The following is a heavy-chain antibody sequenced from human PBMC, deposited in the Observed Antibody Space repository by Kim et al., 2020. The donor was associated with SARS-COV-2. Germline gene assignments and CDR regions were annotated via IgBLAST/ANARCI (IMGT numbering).Heavy chain of an antibody. D-gene: IGHD2-8*01. Sequence: YSDSVKGRFTISRDNAKGSVYLQMSSLGVEDTAIYYCAREYGAGKGFDYWGRGTLVTVGS. CDR3: AREYGAGKGFDY. J-gene: IGHJ4*02. V-gene: IGHV3-11*05.